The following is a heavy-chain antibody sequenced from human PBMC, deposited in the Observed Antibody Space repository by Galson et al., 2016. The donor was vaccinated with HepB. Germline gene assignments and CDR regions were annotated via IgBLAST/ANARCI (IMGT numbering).Heavy chain of an antibody. D-gene: IGHD2-21*01. CDR2: DSMDGRRK. CDR3: AKRHDCGPPVGCSVDY. J-gene: IGHJ4*02. V-gene: IGHV3-30*18. Sequence: SLRLSCAGSGFLFRSYGMHWVRQAPGKGLEWVAADSMDGRRKFYSDSVKGRFTISRDNSNNMLFLQMDSLRPDNTAVYYCAKRHDCGPPVGCSVDYWGQGTLVTVSS. CDR1: GFLFRSYG.